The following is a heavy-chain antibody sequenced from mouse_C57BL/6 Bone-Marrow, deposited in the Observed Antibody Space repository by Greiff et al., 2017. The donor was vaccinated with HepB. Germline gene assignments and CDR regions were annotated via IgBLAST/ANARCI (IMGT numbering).Heavy chain of an antibody. V-gene: IGHV1-26*01. Sequence: EVQLQQSGPELVKPGASVKISCKASGYTFTDYYMNWVKQSHGKSLKWIGDINPNNGGTSYNQKFKGKATLTVDKSSSTAYMELRSLTSEDSAVYYCARTAQARGWFAYWGQGTLVTVSA. CDR2: INPNNGGT. J-gene: IGHJ3*01. D-gene: IGHD3-2*02. CDR1: GYTFTDYY. CDR3: ARTAQARGWFAY.